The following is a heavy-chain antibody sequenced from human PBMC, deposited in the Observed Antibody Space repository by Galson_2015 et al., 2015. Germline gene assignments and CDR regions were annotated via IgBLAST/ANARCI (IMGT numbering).Heavy chain of an antibody. V-gene: IGHV3-23*01. D-gene: IGHD4-17*01. CDR3: AKDPNGDYVGAFDT. J-gene: IGHJ3*02. CDR1: GFILSSSA. Sequence: ASGFILSSSAMTWVRQSSGKGLAWVSTITSSGDIIRYADSVKGRFTTSRDNSRNTLFLQMSSLRVEDTAIYYCAKDPNGDYVGAFDTWGHGTLVTVSS. CDR2: ITSSGDII.